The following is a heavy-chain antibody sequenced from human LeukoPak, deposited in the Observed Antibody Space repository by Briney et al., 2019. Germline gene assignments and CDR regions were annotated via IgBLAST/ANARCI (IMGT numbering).Heavy chain of an antibody. CDR1: RGSISPYY. D-gene: IGHD6-6*01. V-gene: IGHV4-59*01. CDR3: ARGARGETDAFDI. CDR2: LYFGGGT. Sequence: SETLSLTCTVSRGSISPYYWFWIRQAPGKGLEWIGYLYFGGGTTFSPSLKTRLAISVDTSKNQFSLKLSSVTAADTAVYYCARGARGETDAFDIWGQGTMVTVSS. J-gene: IGHJ3*02.